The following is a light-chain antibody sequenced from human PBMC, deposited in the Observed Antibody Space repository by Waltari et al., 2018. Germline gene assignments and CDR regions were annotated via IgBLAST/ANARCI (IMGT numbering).Light chain of an antibody. V-gene: IGKV2-30*01. CDR2: KVS. CDR3: MQATHWPVT. J-gene: IGKJ5*01. Sequence: DVGLTQSPLSLPVTLGQPASISCSPSQTLVYTDGISYLNWFHQRPGQAPRRLIYKVSNRDSGVPDRFSGSGSGTDFTLMISSVEADDVGVYFCMQATHWPVTFGQGTRLEIK. CDR1: QTLVYTDGISY.